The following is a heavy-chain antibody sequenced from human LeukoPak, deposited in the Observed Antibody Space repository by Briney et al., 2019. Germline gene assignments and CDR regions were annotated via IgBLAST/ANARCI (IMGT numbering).Heavy chain of an antibody. CDR2: ISSGSSSI. D-gene: IGHD5-24*01. J-gene: IGHJ4*02. Sequence: GGSLRLSCAGSGFTFSNYNMNWVRQTPGKGLEWVSSISSGSSSIYYADSVKGRFTISRDNAKNSLYLQMNSLRAEDMALYYCAKGGSMATIPNFVNWGQGTLVTVSS. V-gene: IGHV3-21*04. CDR3: AKGGSMATIPNFVN. CDR1: GFTFSNYN.